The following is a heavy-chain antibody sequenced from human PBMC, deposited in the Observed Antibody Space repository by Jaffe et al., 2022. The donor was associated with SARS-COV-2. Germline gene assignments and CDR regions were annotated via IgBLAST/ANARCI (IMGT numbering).Heavy chain of an antibody. Sequence: DVQLVESGGGLVRPGGSLRLSCAASGFTFRANSMNWVRQAPGRGLEWVSSISGASEYIIYADSVKGRFTISRDNARNSLYLQMNSLRAEDTAVYYCAAFETVGVRDYDYWGQGTLVTVSS. CDR1: GFTFRANS. D-gene: IGHD2-15*01. J-gene: IGHJ4*02. V-gene: IGHV3-21*01. CDR3: AAFETVGVRDYDY. CDR2: ISGASEYI.